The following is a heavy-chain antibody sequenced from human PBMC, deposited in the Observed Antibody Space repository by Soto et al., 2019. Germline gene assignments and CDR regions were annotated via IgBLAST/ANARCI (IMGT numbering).Heavy chain of an antibody. CDR2: ISGSGGST. CDR1: GFTFSSYA. D-gene: IGHD2-2*01. V-gene: IGHV3-23*01. J-gene: IGHJ4*02. Sequence: GGSLRLSCAASGFTFSSYAMSWVRQAPGKGLEWVSAISGSGGSTYYADSVKGRFTISRDNSKYTLYLQMNSLRAEDTAVYYCAKVLPDIVVVPAAINYWGQGTLVTVSS. CDR3: AKVLPDIVVVPAAINY.